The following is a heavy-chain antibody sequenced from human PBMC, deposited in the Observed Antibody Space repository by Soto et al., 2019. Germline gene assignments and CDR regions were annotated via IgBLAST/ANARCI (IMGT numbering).Heavy chain of an antibody. CDR2: ISSNGVCT. V-gene: IGHV3-64*01. CDR1: GFTLSGYA. CDR3: ARRARPDFYYMAV. D-gene: IGHD6-6*01. J-gene: IGHJ6*03. Sequence: EVQLAESVGGLAQPGGSLRLSCAASGFTLSGYAMDWVRQAPGKGLEYVSGISSNGVCTYSANSVQGRFTISRDNSKNTVYLQMGSLSPEDMAVYYCARRARPDFYYMAVWGKGTTVTVSS.